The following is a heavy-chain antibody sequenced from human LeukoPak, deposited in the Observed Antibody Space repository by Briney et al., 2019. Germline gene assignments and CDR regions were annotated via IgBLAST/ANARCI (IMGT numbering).Heavy chain of an antibody. CDR2: ISDYNGNT. V-gene: IGHV1-18*01. D-gene: IGHD2-21*01. CDR1: GYTFTSYG. CDR3: SRDLLWGVGRWFDP. J-gene: IGHJ5*02. Sequence: ASVKVSCKASGYTFTSYGISWVRQAPGQGLEWMGWISDYNGNTNYAQKLQGRVTMTTDTSTSPAYKELRSLRSYDSAVYYCSRDLLWGVGRWFDPWGQGTLVTVSS.